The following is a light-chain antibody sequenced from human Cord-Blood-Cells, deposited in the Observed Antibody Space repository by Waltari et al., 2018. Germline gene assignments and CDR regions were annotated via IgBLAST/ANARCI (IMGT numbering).Light chain of an antibody. J-gene: IGLJ3*02. CDR2: EVS. CDR1: SSDVGGYNY. CDR3: SSYAGSNKV. V-gene: IGLV2-8*01. Sequence: QSALTQPPSASGSPGQSVTISCTGTSSDVGGYNYVSWYQQHPGKAPKLMIYEVSKRPSGVPYRFSGSKSGNTASLTVSGRQAEDEADYYCSSYAGSNKVFGGGTKLTVL.